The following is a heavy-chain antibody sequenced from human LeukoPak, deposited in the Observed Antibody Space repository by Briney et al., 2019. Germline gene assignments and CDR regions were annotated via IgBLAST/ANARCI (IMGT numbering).Heavy chain of an antibody. CDR2: IYTSGST. CDR3: ARDGDFWSGYYPY. CDR1: GGSISSGSYY. D-gene: IGHD3-3*01. Sequence: TLSLTCTVSGGSISSGSYYWSWIRQPAGKGLEWIGRIYTSGSTNYNPSLKSRVTLSVDTSKNQFSLKLSSVTAADTAVYYCARDGDFWSGYYPYWGQGTLVTVSS. J-gene: IGHJ4*02. V-gene: IGHV4-61*02.